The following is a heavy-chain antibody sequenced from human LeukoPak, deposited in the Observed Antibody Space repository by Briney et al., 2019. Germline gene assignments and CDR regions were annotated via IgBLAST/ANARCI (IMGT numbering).Heavy chain of an antibody. CDR1: GYTFTGYF. CDR3: ARAYYDILTGYFG. J-gene: IGHJ4*02. D-gene: IGHD3-9*01. Sequence: ASVKVSCKASGYTFTGYFIHWVRQAPGQGLGWMGWINPNSGGTNYAQKFQGRVTMTRDTSISTAYMELSRLRSDDTAVYYCARAYYDILTGYFGWGQGTLVTVSS. V-gene: IGHV1-2*02. CDR2: INPNSGGT.